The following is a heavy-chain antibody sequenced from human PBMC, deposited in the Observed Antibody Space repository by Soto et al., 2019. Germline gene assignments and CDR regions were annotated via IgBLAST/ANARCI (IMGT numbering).Heavy chain of an antibody. Sequence: EVQLVESGGGLVQPGGSLRLSCAASGFTFSSYSMNWVRQAPGKGLEWVSYISSSSSTIYYADSVKGRFTISRDNAKNSLYLQMNSLRAEDTAVYYCARDVTMTIFGVVNGYYFDYWGQGTLVTVSS. J-gene: IGHJ4*02. CDR1: GFTFSSYS. V-gene: IGHV3-48*01. CDR3: ARDVTMTIFGVVNGYYFDY. D-gene: IGHD3-3*01. CDR2: ISSSSSTI.